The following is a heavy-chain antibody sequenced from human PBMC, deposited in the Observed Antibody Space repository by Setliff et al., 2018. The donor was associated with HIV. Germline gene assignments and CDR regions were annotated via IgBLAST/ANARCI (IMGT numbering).Heavy chain of an antibody. CDR2: IIPMYGVT. Sequence: ASVKVSCKASGGTLRSYGMTWVRQAPGQGLEWMGGIIPMYGVTNYAQKFQGRVTITTDESTSTAYMELSSLRSEDTAVYYCASRFREWITMVRGVIFATPLYYYYGMDVWGQGTTVTVSS. V-gene: IGHV1-69*05. CDR3: ASRFREWITMVRGVIFATPLYYYYGMDV. J-gene: IGHJ6*02. CDR1: GGTLRSYG. D-gene: IGHD3-10*01.